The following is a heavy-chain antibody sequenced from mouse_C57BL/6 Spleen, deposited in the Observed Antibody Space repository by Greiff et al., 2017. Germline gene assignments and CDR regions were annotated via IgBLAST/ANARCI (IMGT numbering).Heavy chain of an antibody. CDR3: ARQGRLDY. V-gene: IGHV5-6*01. CDR2: ISSGGSYT. J-gene: IGHJ2*01. CDR1: GFTFSSYG. Sequence: EVKLVESGGDLVKPGGSLKLSCAASGFTFSSYGMSWVRQTPDQRLEWVATISSGGSYTYYPDSVKGRFTISRDNAKNTLYLQMSSLKSEDTAMYYCARQGRLDYWGQGTTLTVSS.